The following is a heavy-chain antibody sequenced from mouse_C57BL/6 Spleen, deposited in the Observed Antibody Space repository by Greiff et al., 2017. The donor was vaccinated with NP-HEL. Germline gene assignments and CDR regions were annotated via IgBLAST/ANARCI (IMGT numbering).Heavy chain of an antibody. D-gene: IGHD2-3*01. CDR3: ARHGYYEDWYFDV. V-gene: IGHV5-17*01. Sequence: VHVKQSGGGLVKPGGSLKLSCAASGFTFSDYGMHWVRQAPEKGLEWVAYISSGSSTIYYADTVKGRFTISRDNAKNTLFLQMTSLRSEDTAMYYCARHGYYEDWYFDVWGTGTTVTVSS. CDR1: GFTFSDYG. CDR2: ISSGSSTI. J-gene: IGHJ1*03.